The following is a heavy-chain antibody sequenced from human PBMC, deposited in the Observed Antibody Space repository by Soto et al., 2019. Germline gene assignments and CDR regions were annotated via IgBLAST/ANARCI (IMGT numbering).Heavy chain of an antibody. V-gene: IGHV4-34*01. CDR3: ARGGSGRYSGYDYPRGSPFDY. CDR1: GGSFSGYY. Sequence: QVQLQQWGAGLLKPSETLSLTCAVYGGSFSGYYWSWIRQPPGKGLEWIGEINHSGSTNYNPSLKSRVTISVDTSKNQFSLKLSSVTAADTAVYYCARGGSGRYSGYDYPRGSPFDYWGQGTLVTVSS. CDR2: INHSGST. J-gene: IGHJ4*02. D-gene: IGHD5-12*01.